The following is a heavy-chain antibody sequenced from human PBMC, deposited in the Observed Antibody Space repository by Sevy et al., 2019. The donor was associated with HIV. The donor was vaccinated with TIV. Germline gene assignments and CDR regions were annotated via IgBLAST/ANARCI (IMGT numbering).Heavy chain of an antibody. CDR2: INSDGSST. CDR1: GFTFSSYW. V-gene: IGHV3-74*01. CDR3: ARDQAGRHYYYYGMDV. Sequence: GGSLRLSCAASGFTFSSYWMHWVRQAPGKGLVWVSRINSDGSSTSYADSVKGRFTISRDNAKNTLYLQMNSLRAEDTAVYYCARDQAGRHYYYYGMDVWGQGTTVTVSS. J-gene: IGHJ6*02.